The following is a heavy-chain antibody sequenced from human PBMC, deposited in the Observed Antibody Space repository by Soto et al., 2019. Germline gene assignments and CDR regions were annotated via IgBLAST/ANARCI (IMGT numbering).Heavy chain of an antibody. CDR2: ISSSSSYI. D-gene: IGHD3-22*01. J-gene: IGHJ4*02. CDR1: GFTFSSYS. V-gene: IGHV3-21*01. Sequence: EVQLVESGGGLVKPGGSLRLSCAGSGFTFSSYSMNWVRQAPGKGLEWVSSISSSSSYIDHADSVKGRFTISRDNAKNSLYLQMNSLRAEYTAVYYCARGGSYYYDSSGSLDYWGQGTLVTVSS. CDR3: ARGGSYYYDSSGSLDY.